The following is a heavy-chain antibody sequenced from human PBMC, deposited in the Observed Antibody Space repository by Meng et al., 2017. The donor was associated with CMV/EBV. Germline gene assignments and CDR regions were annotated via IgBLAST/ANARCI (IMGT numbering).Heavy chain of an antibody. V-gene: IGHV4-31*03. CDR1: GASINSIGNC. J-gene: IGHJ4*02. Sequence: IVSGASINSIGNCWTCIRQYPGKGLEWLGFISYSRNTYYNPSLKSRLIISLDLSQNHFSLNLSSVTAADTALYYCARGPGGYYFDYWGQGTLVTVSS. CDR2: ISYSRNT. D-gene: IGHD3-16*01. CDR3: ARGPGGYYFDY.